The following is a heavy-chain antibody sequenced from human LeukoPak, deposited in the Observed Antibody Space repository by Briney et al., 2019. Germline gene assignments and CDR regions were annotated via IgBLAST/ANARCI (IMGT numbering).Heavy chain of an antibody. J-gene: IGHJ3*02. V-gene: IGHV3-23*01. CDR2: ISGSGGST. D-gene: IGHD3-22*01. CDR3: AKDYYDSSGYQGDAFDI. Sequence: GGSLRLSCAASGSTFSSYAMSWVRQAPGKGLEWVSAISGSGGSTYYADSVKGRFTISRDNSKNTLYLQMNSLRAEDTAVYYCAKDYYDSSGYQGDAFDIWGQGTMVTVSS. CDR1: GSTFSSYA.